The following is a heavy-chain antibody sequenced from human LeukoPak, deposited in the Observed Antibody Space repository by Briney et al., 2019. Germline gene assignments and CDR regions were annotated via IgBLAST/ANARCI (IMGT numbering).Heavy chain of an antibody. V-gene: IGHV4-59*01. D-gene: IGHD5-24*01. J-gene: IGHJ4*02. CDR2: IYYSGST. CDR1: GGSISGYY. Sequence: PSETLSLTCTVSGGSISGYYWSWIRQPPGKGLEWIGYIYYSGSTNYNPSLKSRVTISVDTSKDQSSLKLGSVTAADTAVYYCARDFDDGYNLALDYWGQGTLVTVSS. CDR3: ARDFDDGYNLALDY.